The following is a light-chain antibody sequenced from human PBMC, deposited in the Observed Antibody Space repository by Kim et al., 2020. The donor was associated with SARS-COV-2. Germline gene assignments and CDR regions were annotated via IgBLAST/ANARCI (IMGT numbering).Light chain of an antibody. Sequence: IQMTQSPSSLSASIRDRVTITCQASQGINNFLNWYQHKPGKAPKVLIFDASTLAPGVPSRFSGSGSGTDFTLTINSLQPEDIATYYCQQFDVALTFGGGTKVDIK. CDR2: DAS. CDR1: QGINNF. V-gene: IGKV1-33*01. J-gene: IGKJ4*01. CDR3: QQFDVALT.